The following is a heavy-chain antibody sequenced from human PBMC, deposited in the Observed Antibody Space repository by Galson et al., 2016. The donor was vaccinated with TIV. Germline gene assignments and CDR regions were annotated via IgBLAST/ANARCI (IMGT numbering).Heavy chain of an antibody. V-gene: IGHV3-66*02. D-gene: IGHD1-26*01. J-gene: IGHJ6*02. Sequence: SLRLSCAASGLSVSINYMTWVRQAPGTGLQWVSLISEGGNTYYADSVKGRFTISRDNSKNILYLQMNSLRVEDTAVYYCARDRIVDATYYYYYFGMDVWGQGTAVTVSS. CDR2: ISEGGNT. CDR1: GLSVSINY. CDR3: ARDRIVDATYYYYYFGMDV.